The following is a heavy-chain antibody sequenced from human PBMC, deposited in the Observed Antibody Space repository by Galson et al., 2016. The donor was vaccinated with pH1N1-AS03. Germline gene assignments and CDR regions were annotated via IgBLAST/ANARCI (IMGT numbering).Heavy chain of an antibody. Sequence: SLRLSCAASGFTFSNYAMSWVRQAPGKGLEWVSVVSGNGDSTYYAGSVKGRFTISRDISKNTLYLQMNSLRAEDTAVYYCARDALGGEYGMDVWGQGTTVTVSS. CDR3: ARDALGGEYGMDV. D-gene: IGHD3-16*01. CDR1: GFTFSNYA. V-gene: IGHV3-23*01. J-gene: IGHJ6*02. CDR2: VSGNGDST.